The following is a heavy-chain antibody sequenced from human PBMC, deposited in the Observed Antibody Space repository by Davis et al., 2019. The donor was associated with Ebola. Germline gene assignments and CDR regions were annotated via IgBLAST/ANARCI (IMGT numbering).Heavy chain of an antibody. J-gene: IGHJ5*02. CDR1: GDSVSTNSAA. D-gene: IGHD3-3*01. Sequence: SETLSLTCAISGDSVSTNSAAWSWIRQSPSRGLEWLGRTYYRSKWYTDYAVSVKSRITINPDTSKNQFSLQLNSVTPEDTAVYYCAREGGAYDFWSWFDPWGQGTLVTVSS. CDR3: AREGGAYDFWSWFDP. V-gene: IGHV6-1*01. CDR2: TYYRSKWYT.